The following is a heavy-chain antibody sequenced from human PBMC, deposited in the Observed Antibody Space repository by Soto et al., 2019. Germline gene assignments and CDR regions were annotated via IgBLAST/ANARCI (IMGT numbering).Heavy chain of an antibody. CDR3: ARKLAIAVAGHTTLGYYYGMDV. J-gene: IGHJ6*02. D-gene: IGHD6-19*01. V-gene: IGHV1-18*01. Sequence: ASVKVSCKASGYTFTSYGISWVRQAPGQGLEWMGWISAYNGNTNYAQKLQGRVTMTTDTSTSTAYMELRSLRSDDTAVYYCARKLAIAVAGHTTLGYYYGMDVWGQGTTVTVSS. CDR1: GYTFTSYG. CDR2: ISAYNGNT.